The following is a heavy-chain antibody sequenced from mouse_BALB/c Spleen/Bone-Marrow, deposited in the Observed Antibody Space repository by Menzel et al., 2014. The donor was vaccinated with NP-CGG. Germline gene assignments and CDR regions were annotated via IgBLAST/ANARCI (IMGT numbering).Heavy chain of an antibody. CDR2: IWSGGST. J-gene: IGHJ2*01. CDR3: ARNGNYYFDY. Sequence: QVQLQQSGPGLVQPSQSLSITCTVSGFSLTSYGVHWVRQSPGKGLEWLGVIWSGGSTDYNAAFISRLSISKDNSKSQVFFKMNRLQANDTAIYYCARNGNYYFDYWGQGTTLTVSS. V-gene: IGHV2-2*02. D-gene: IGHD2-1*01. CDR1: GFSLTSYG.